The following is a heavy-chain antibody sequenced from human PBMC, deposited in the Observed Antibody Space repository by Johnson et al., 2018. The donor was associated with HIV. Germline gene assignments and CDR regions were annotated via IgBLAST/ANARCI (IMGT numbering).Heavy chain of an antibody. CDR1: GFTFDDYA. J-gene: IGHJ3*02. V-gene: IGHV3-9*01. CDR2: ISWNSGSI. D-gene: IGHD1-26*01. CDR3: AKALGGSYSGSDAFDI. Sequence: VQLVESGGGLVQPGRSLRLSCAASGFTFDDYAMHRVRQAPGKGLEWVSGISWNSGSIGYADSVKGRFTISRDNAKNSLYLQMNSLRAEDTALYYCAKALGGSYSGSDAFDIWGQGTMVTVSS.